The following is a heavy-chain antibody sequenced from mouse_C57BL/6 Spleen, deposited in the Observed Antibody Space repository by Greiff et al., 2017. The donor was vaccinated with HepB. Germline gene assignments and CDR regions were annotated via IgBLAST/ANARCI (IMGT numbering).Heavy chain of an antibody. CDR2: ISDGGSYT. D-gene: IGHD1-1*01. CDR3: ARGDYYGSSYYAMDY. J-gene: IGHJ4*01. Sequence: DVKLQESGGGLVKPGGSLKLSCAASGFTFSSYAMSWVRQTPEKRLEWVATISDGGSYTYYPDNVKGRFTISRDNAKNNLYLQMSHLKSEDTAMYYCARGDYYGSSYYAMDYWGQGTSVTVSS. CDR1: GFTFSSYA. V-gene: IGHV5-4*03.